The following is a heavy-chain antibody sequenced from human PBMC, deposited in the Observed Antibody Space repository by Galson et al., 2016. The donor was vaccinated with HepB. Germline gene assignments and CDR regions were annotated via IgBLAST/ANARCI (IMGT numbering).Heavy chain of an antibody. Sequence: SLRLSCAASGFSLTSYWMSWVRQAPGKGLEWVANIRQDGAEKYYLDSVRGRFTISRDNAKNSLYLQVNSLRADDTAVYYCARFGCTTCYDFYYYGMDVWGQGTTVTVSS. CDR3: ARFGCTTCYDFYYYGMDV. CDR2: IRQDGAEK. V-gene: IGHV3-7*01. J-gene: IGHJ6*02. CDR1: GFSLTSYW. D-gene: IGHD2/OR15-2a*01.